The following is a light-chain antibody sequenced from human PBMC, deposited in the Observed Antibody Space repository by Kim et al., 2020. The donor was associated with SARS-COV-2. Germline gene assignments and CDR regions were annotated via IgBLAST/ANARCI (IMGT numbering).Light chain of an antibody. CDR2: GNT. CDR1: SSNIGAGYD. Sequence: QSVTISCTGISSNIGAGYDVHWYQQLPGTAPKLLIYGNTIRPSGVPDRFSGSKSGTSASLAITGLQTEDEADYYCQSYDSSLSGYVFGTGTKVTVL. V-gene: IGLV1-40*01. J-gene: IGLJ1*01. CDR3: QSYDSSLSGYV.